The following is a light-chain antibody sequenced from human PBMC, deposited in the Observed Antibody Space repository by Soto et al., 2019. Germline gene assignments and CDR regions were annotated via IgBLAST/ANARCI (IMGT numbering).Light chain of an antibody. Sequence: DIQMTQSPSSLSASVGDRVTITCRTSQPISDYLNWYQQKPGKAPSLLIYTASNLQTGVPSRFSGSGSGTDFTLTISSLQPEDVATYYCQKCKVAPFTFGGGTKVDIK. V-gene: IGKV1-27*01. CDR3: QKCKVAPFT. CDR1: QPISDY. J-gene: IGKJ4*01. CDR2: TAS.